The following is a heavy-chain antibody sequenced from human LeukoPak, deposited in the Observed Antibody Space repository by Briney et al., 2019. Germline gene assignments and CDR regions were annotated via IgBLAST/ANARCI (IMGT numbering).Heavy chain of an antibody. CDR2: IYYRGST. D-gene: IGHD3-22*01. J-gene: IGHJ1*01. Sequence: SETLSLTCAVSGGSISSYYWSWIRQPPGNRLEWIGYIYYRGSTDYNPSLKSRVTMSVDTSKNQFSLKLNSVTAADTAVYYCARGPRYYYDSSGYYRPKYFQHWGQGTLVTVSS. V-gene: IGHV4-59*01. CDR1: GGSISSYY. CDR3: ARGPRYYYDSSGYYRPKYFQH.